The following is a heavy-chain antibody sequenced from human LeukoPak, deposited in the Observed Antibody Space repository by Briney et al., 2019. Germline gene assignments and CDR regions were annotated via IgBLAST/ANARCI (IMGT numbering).Heavy chain of an antibody. D-gene: IGHD3-22*01. Sequence: GGSLRLSCAASGFTFSSYAMSWVRQAPGKGLEWVSAISGSGGSTYYADSVKGRFTISRDNSKNTLYLQMNSLRAEDTAVYYCAKTSSYDSSGYYLDYWGQGTLVTVSS. CDR1: GFTFSSYA. CDR2: ISGSGGST. CDR3: AKTSSYDSSGYYLDY. J-gene: IGHJ4*02. V-gene: IGHV3-23*01.